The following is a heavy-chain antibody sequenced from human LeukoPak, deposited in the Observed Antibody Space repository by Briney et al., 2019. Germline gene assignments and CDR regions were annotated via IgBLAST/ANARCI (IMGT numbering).Heavy chain of an antibody. CDR3: ARQGKQQLVRNYYYYGLDV. CDR2: IDPSDSYT. V-gene: IGHV5-10-1*01. J-gene: IGHJ6*02. D-gene: IGHD6-13*01. Sequence: GESLKISCKGSGYSFTSYWISWVRQMPGKGLEWMGRIDPSDSYTNYSPSFQGHVTISADKSISTAYLQWGSLKASDTAMYYCARQGKQQLVRNYYYYGLDVWGQGTTVTVSS. CDR1: GYSFTSYW.